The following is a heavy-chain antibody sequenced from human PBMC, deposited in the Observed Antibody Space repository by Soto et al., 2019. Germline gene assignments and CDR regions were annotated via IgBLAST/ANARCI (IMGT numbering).Heavy chain of an antibody. CDR3: ARDLDSSGWYLKDLGY. CDR1: GYTFTSYG. Sequence: GASVKVSCKASGYTFTSYGISWVRQAPGQGLEWMGWISAYNGNTNYAQKLQGRVTMTTDTSTSTAYKKQRSLRSDDTAVYYCARDLDSSGWYLKDLGYWGQGTQVTVSS. V-gene: IGHV1-18*01. CDR2: ISAYNGNT. J-gene: IGHJ4*02. D-gene: IGHD6-19*01.